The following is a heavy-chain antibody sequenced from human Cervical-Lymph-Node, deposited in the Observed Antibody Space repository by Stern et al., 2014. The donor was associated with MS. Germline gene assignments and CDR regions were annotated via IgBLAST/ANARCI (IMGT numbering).Heavy chain of an antibody. CDR3: ASSVDY. CDR2: IYSCDTT. D-gene: IGHD6-25*01. Sequence: VQLVQSGGGLVQPGGSLRLSCAVSGLTVSSNYMSWVRQAPGKGLEWVTVIYSCDTTYYADYVKGRFTISRDNYKNTLYLQMNSLRAEDTAFYYCASSVDYWGQGTLVTVSS. CDR1: GLTVSSNY. V-gene: IGHV3-66*02. J-gene: IGHJ4*02.